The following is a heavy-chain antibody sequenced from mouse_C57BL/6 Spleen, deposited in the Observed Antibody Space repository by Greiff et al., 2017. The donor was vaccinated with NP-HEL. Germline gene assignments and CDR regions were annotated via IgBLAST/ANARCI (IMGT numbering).Heavy chain of an antibody. CDR1: GYTFTSYW. CDR3: ERVGYCLYYYAMDD. D-gene: IGHD1-1*01. J-gene: IGHJ4*01. CDR2: INPSNGGT. V-gene: IGHV1-53*01. Sequence: QVQLQQPGTELVKPGASVKLSCKASGYTFTSYWMHWVKQRPGQGLEWIGNINPSNGGTNYNEKFKSKATLTVDKSSSTAYMQLSSQSSEDSAVYYCERVGYCLYYYAMDDWGQGTSVTVSS.